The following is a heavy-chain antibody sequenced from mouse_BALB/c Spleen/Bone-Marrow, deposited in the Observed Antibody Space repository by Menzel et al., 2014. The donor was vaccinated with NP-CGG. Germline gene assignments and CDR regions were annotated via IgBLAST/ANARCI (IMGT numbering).Heavy chain of an antibody. J-gene: IGHJ1*01. D-gene: IGHD4-1*01. Sequence: EVKLVESGGGLVRPGGSRRLSCAASGFTFSSFGMHWVRQAPEKGLEWVAYISSGSSTIFYVDTVKGRFTISRDNPKNTLFLQMTSLRSEDTAMYYCTRGGNWDDFDVWGAGTTVAVSS. CDR1: GFTFSSFG. V-gene: IGHV5-17*02. CDR2: ISSGSSTI. CDR3: TRGGNWDDFDV.